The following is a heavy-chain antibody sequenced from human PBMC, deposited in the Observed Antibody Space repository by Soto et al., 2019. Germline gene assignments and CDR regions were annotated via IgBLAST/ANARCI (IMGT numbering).Heavy chain of an antibody. CDR3: ARERRDIVVVPAALNWFDP. CDR1: GFTFSDYY. J-gene: IGHJ5*02. CDR2: ISSSSSYT. D-gene: IGHD2-2*01. Sequence: QVQLVESGGGLVKPGGSLRLSCAASGFTFSDYYMSWIRQAPGKGLEWVSYISSSSSYTNYADSVKGRFTISRDNAKNSLYLQMNSLRAEDTAVYYCARERRDIVVVPAALNWFDPWGQGTLVTVSP. V-gene: IGHV3-11*06.